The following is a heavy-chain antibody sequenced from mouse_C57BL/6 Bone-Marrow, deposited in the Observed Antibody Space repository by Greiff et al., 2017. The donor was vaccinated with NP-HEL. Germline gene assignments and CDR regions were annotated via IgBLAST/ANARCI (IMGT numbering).Heavy chain of an antibody. D-gene: IGHD1-1*01. J-gene: IGHJ2*01. Sequence: VQLQQSGAELVKPGASVKLSCTASGFNIKDYYMHWVKQRTEQGLEWIGRIDPEDGETKYAPTFQGKATITADTSSNTAYLQLSSLTSEDTAVYYCARTSYGSDYWGQGTTLTVSA. CDR3: ARTSYGSDY. CDR2: IDPEDGET. CDR1: GFNIKDYY. V-gene: IGHV14-2*01.